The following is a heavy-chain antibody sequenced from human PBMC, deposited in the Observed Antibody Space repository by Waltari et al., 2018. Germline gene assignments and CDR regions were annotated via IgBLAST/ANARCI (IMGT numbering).Heavy chain of an antibody. V-gene: IGHV3-23*01. CDR3: AKDQLTFIELAPDAFNL. Sequence: ELQLLESGGGLVQPGGSLRLSCAASGFMFGNYGMGWVRQAPGKGLQWVSTITYSGDTTYDAGAVKGRFTISRDNSNNMLYLQMNSLRGDDTAIYYCAKDQLTFIELAPDAFNLWGQGTMVTVSS. CDR2: ITYSGDTT. D-gene: IGHD1-1*01. J-gene: IGHJ3*01. CDR1: GFMFGNYG.